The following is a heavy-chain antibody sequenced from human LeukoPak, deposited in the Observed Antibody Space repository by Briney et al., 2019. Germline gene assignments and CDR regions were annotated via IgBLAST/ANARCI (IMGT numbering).Heavy chain of an antibody. CDR3: TTTTYYYDSSGYN. V-gene: IGHV3-49*03. Sequence: GGSLRLSCTASGFTFGDYAMSWFRQAPGKGLERVGFIRSKAYGGTTEYAASVKGRFTISRDDSKSIAYLQMNSLKTEDTAVYYCTTTTYYYDSSGYNWGQGTLVTVSS. J-gene: IGHJ4*02. CDR2: IRSKAYGGTT. D-gene: IGHD3-22*01. CDR1: GFTFGDYA.